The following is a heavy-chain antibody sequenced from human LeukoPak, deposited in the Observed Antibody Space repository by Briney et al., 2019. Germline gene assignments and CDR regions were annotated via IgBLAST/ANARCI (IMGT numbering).Heavy chain of an antibody. V-gene: IGHV1-46*01. D-gene: IGHD6-13*01. Sequence: ASVKVSCKASGYTFAGYYMHWVRQAPGQGLEWMGWINPSGGSTSYAQKFQGRVTMTRDMSTSTVYMELSSLRSEDTAVYYCASEGSSSYYAFDIWGQGTMVTVSS. CDR1: GYTFAGYY. CDR3: ASEGSSSYYAFDI. J-gene: IGHJ3*02. CDR2: INPSGGST.